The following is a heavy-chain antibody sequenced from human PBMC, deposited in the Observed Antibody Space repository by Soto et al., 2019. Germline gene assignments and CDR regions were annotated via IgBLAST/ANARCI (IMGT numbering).Heavy chain of an antibody. CDR2: ISGGDVTT. V-gene: IGHV3-23*01. J-gene: IGHJ6*02. D-gene: IGHD1-26*01. CDR1: GFAFSTYA. CDR3: AKGRGGSLGYGLDG. Sequence: EVHLLESGGTLVQPGGSLRLSCAASGFAFSTYAMNWVRQAPGKGLEWVSGISGGDVTTYYADSVKGRFTISRDSSKNTLYLQMNRLRVEDTAVYYCAKGRGGSLGYGLDGWGQGTTVTVSS.